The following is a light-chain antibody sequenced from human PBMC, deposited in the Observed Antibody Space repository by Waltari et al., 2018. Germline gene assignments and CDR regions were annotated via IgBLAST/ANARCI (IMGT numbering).Light chain of an antibody. V-gene: IGKV3-20*01. CDR1: QSVSRT. CDR2: GAS. CDR3: QHYVRLPVT. Sequence: SWRASQSVSRTLAWYQQKPGQAPRLLIYGASTRDTGIPERFSGGGSGTDFSRTISRLEPEDFAVYYWQHYVRLPVTFGQGTKVEIK. J-gene: IGKJ1*01.